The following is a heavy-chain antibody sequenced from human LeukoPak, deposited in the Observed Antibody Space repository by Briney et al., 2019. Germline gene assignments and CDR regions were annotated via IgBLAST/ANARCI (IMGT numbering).Heavy chain of an antibody. J-gene: IGHJ4*02. D-gene: IGHD5-12*01. CDR3: ARDLAVVATIDY. CDR1: GFTFSDYY. V-gene: IGHV3-11*05. CDR2: ISSSSSYT. Sequence: PGGSLRLSCAASGFTFSDYYMSWIRQAPGKGLEWVSYISSSSSYTNYADSVKGRFTISRDNAKNSLYLQMNSLRAEDTAVYYCARDLAVVATIDYWGQGTLVTVCS.